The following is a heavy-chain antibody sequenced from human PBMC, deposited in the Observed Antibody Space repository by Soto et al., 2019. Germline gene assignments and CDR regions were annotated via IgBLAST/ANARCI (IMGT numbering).Heavy chain of an antibody. V-gene: IGHV4-34*01. CDR1: GGSFSGYY. Sequence: SETLSLTCAVYGGSFSGYYWSWIRQPPGKGLEWIGEINHSGSTNYNPSLKGRVTISVDTSKNQFSLKLSSVTAADTAVYYCARGFSDFWSGYLYYFDYWGQGTLVTVSS. J-gene: IGHJ4*02. CDR3: ARGFSDFWSGYLYYFDY. D-gene: IGHD3-3*01. CDR2: INHSGST.